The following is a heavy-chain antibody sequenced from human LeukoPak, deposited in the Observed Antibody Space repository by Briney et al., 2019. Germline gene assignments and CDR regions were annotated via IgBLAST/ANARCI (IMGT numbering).Heavy chain of an antibody. J-gene: IGHJ3*02. CDR1: GFSFRGYE. CDR3: ARERAFDI. Sequence: GGSRRLSCAASGFSFRGYEMNWVRQAPGKGLEWVSYISGSGGTTHYADSVKGRFTISRDNAKNSLYLQMNSLRAEDTAVYYCARERAFDIWGQGTMVTVSS. CDR2: ISGSGGTT. V-gene: IGHV3-48*03.